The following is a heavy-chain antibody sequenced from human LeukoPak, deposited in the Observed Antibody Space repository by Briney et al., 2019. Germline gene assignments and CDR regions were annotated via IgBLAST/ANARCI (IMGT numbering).Heavy chain of an antibody. V-gene: IGHV4-34*01. CDR2: INHSGST. D-gene: IGHD2-15*01. J-gene: IGHJ6*03. CDR3: ARWVVAADYYYYMDV. Sequence: SETLSLTRAVYGGGFSGYYWRWIRPPPRKGLEWVGEINHSGSTNYNPSLKSRVTISVDTSKNQFSLKLSSVTAADTAVYYCARWVVAADYYYYMDVWGKGTTVTVSS. CDR1: GGGFSGYY.